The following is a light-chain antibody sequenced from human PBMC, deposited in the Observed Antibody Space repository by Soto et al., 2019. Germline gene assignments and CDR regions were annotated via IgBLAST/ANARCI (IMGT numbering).Light chain of an antibody. CDR2: SNN. Sequence: QSVLTQPPSASETPGQRVTISCSGSRSNIGSNPVNWYQQLPGTAPKLLMYSNNQRPSGVPDRFSGSKSGTSASLAISGLQSEDEADYYCAAWDDSLNGRYVFGTGTKVTVL. J-gene: IGLJ1*01. V-gene: IGLV1-44*01. CDR3: AAWDDSLNGRYV. CDR1: RSNIGSNP.